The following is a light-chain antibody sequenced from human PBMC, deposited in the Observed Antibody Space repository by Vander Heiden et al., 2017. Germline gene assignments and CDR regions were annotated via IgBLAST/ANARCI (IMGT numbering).Light chain of an antibody. J-gene: IGKJ1*01. CDR3: QQYNNWPKT. Sequence: IVMTQSPATLSVSLGERATLSCRASRRVSSNLTWYQQKPGQAPRLLIYGASIRATGIPARFSGSGSGTEFTLTISSLQSEDFAVYYCQQYNNWPKTFGQGTRVEIK. V-gene: IGKV3D-15*01. CDR2: GAS. CDR1: RRVSSN.